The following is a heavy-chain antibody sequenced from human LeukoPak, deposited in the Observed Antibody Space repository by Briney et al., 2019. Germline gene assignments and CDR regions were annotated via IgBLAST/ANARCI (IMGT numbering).Heavy chain of an antibody. D-gene: IGHD5-24*01. CDR2: IYSGGST. J-gene: IGHJ4*02. CDR3: AKGGRLATTDYFDY. CDR1: GFTVSSNY. V-gene: IGHV3-66*01. Sequence: GGSLRLSCAASGFTVSSNYMSWVRQAPGKGLEWVSAIYSGGSTYYADSVKGRFTISRDNSKNTLYLQMNSLRAEDTAVYYCAKGGRLATTDYFDYWGQGTLVTVSS.